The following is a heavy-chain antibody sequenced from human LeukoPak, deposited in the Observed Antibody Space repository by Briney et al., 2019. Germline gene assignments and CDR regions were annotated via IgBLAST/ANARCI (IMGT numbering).Heavy chain of an antibody. CDR3: AKVDYYDSSGYYYEEDYFDY. J-gene: IGHJ4*02. D-gene: IGHD3-22*01. CDR1: GFTFSSYG. V-gene: IGHV3-30*02. Sequence: GGSLRLSCAASGFTFSSYGMRWVRQAPGKGLEWVAFIRYDGSNKYYADSVKGRFTISRDNSKNTLYLQMNSLRAEDTAVYYCAKVDYYDSSGYYYEEDYFDYWGQGTLVTVSS. CDR2: IRYDGSNK.